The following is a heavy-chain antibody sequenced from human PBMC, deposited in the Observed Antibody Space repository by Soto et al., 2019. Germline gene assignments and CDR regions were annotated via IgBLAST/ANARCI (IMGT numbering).Heavy chain of an antibody. J-gene: IGHJ6*04. D-gene: IGHD3-9*01. CDR1: GFSFRSYA. CDR2: ILYDGSNK. V-gene: IGHV3-33*01. Sequence: QPRGSLRVSCTASGFSFRSYAMHWVRQAPGKGLEWVAVILYDGSNKHFADSVKGRFTVSRDNSNDTFYLQMDSLRAEDTAVYYCYRELILGSLSVYYYHGMDVWGKGTTVTVYS. CDR3: YRELILGSLSVYYYHGMDV.